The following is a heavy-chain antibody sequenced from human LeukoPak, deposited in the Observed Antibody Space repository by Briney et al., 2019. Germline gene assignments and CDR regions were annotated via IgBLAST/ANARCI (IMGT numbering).Heavy chain of an antibody. D-gene: IGHD3-9*01. CDR3: ARGHPGYDILTGYYPRYYYMDV. V-gene: IGHV4-34*01. CDR1: GGSFSGYY. J-gene: IGHJ6*03. Sequence: SEALSLTCAVYGGSFSGYYWSWIRQPPGKGLEWIGEINHSGSTNYNPSLKSRVTISVDTSKNQFSLKLSSVTAADTAVYYARGHPGYDILTGYYPRYYYMDVWGKGTTVTVS. CDR2: INHSGST.